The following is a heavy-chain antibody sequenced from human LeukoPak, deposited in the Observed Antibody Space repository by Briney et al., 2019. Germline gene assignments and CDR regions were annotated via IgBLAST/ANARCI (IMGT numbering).Heavy chain of an antibody. CDR1: GFTFRGNG. CDR3: ARDQGTSVTPMVGGHFDY. J-gene: IGHJ4*02. Sequence: PGGSLRLSCAASGFTFRGNGMHWVRQAPGKGLEWVAIVWYDGSNRYYADSVKGRFTISRDNSKNTLFLQMNSLTAEDTAVYYCARDQGTSVTPMVGGHFDYWGPGTLVTVSS. D-gene: IGHD4-17*01. V-gene: IGHV3-33*01. CDR2: VWYDGSNR.